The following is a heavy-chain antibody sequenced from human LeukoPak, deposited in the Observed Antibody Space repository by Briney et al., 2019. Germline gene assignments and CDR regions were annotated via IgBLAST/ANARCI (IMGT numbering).Heavy chain of an antibody. CDR1: GFTFSSYA. CDR3: AGVGAMYDMDV. D-gene: IGHD1-26*01. J-gene: IGHJ6*03. CDR2: ISYDGSNK. V-gene: IGHV3-30*04. Sequence: PGGSLRLSCAASGFTFSSYAMHWVRQAPGKGLEWVAVISYDGSNKYYADSVKGRFTISRDNSKNTLYLQMNSLRAEDTALYYCAGVGAMYDMDVWGKGTTVTVSS.